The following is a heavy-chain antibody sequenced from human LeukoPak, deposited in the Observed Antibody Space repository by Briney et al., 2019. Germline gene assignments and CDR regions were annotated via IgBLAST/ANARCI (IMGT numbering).Heavy chain of an antibody. CDR2: INHSGST. Sequence: KPSETLSLTCAVYGGSFSGYYWSWIRQPPGKGLEWIGEINHSGSTNYNPSLKSRVTISVDTSKNQFSLKLSSVTAADTAVYYCASSGLYYGSPNAFDIWGQGTMVTVSS. CDR3: ASSGLYYGSPNAFDI. J-gene: IGHJ3*02. CDR1: GGSFSGYY. V-gene: IGHV4-34*01. D-gene: IGHD3-10*01.